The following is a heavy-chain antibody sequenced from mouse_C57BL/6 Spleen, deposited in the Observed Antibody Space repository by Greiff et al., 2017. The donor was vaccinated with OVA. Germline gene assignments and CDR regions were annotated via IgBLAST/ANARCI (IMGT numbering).Heavy chain of an antibody. CDR1: GYTLTDYY. D-gene: IGHD2-12*01. J-gene: IGHJ2*01. Sequence: EVQLQQSGPVLVKPGASVKMSCKASGYTLTDYYMNWVKQSHGKSLEWIGVINPYNGGTSYNQKFKGKATLTVDKSSSTAYMELNSLTSEDSAVYDCARGDRNDRCFDYWGQGTTLTVSS. V-gene: IGHV1-19*01. CDR3: ARGDRNDRCFDY. CDR2: INPYNGGT.